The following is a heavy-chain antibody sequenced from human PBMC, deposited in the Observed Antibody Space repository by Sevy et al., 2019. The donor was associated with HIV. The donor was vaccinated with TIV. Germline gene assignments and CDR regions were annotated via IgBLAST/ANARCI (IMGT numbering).Heavy chain of an antibody. Sequence: SETLSLTCTVSGGSISSGGYYWSWIRQHPGKGLEWIGYIYYSWSTYYNPSLKSRVTISVDTSKNQFSLKLSSVTAADTAVYYCARDKGDHFDYWGQGTLVTVSS. CDR3: ARDKGDHFDY. V-gene: IGHV4-31*03. D-gene: IGHD1-26*01. CDR2: IYYSWST. J-gene: IGHJ4*02. CDR1: GGSISSGGYY.